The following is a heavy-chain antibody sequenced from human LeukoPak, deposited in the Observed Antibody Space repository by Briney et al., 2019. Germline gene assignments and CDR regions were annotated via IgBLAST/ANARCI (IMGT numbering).Heavy chain of an antibody. CDR3: ARGRDSDYAFDY. J-gene: IGHJ4*02. Sequence: SLSLSCAASGLTLSSYTINCVRQAPGKGREWVSSISSGSTNIYYADSVKGRFTISRDNAKNSLYLQMNRLRDEDTAVYYCARGRDSDYAFDYWGQGTLVTVSS. CDR1: GLTLSSYT. V-gene: IGHV3-21*01. CDR2: ISSGSTNI. D-gene: IGHD4-17*01.